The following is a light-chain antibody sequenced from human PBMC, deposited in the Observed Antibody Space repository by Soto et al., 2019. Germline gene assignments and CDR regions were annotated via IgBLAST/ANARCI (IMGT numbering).Light chain of an antibody. V-gene: IGKV3-20*01. Sequence: EIVLTQSPGTLSLSPGERATLSCRASQNVTSRYLAWYQQKPGQAPRLLIFGAFSRATGIPDRFSGSGSGTDFTLTISRLAPEDFAVYYCQHYGTSHTFDQGTKLE. CDR2: GAF. J-gene: IGKJ2*01. CDR1: QNVTSRY. CDR3: QHYGTSHT.